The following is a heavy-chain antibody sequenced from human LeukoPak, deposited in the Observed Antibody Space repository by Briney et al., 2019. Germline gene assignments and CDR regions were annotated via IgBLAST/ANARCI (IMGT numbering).Heavy chain of an antibody. V-gene: IGHV3-15*01. CDR1: AFTFSNTW. CDR3: TTEERVSSGYCSGGSCYIDY. J-gene: IGHJ4*02. D-gene: IGHD2-15*01. CDR2: IKSKTDGGTT. Sequence: GGSLRLSCAASAFTFSNTWMNWVRQAPGKGLEWVGRIKSKTDGGTTEYAAPVKGRFTISRDDSKNTLYLQMNSLKTEDTAVYYCTTEERVSSGYCSGGSCYIDYWGQGTLVTVPS.